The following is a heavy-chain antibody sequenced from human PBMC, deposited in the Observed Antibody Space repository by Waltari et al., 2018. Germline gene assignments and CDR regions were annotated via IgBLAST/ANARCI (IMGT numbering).Heavy chain of an antibody. J-gene: IGHJ4*02. Sequence: DVQLVQSGAEVKKPGESLKISCQASGFSFTDYWIGWVRQMPGKGLEWMGIHYPRASQTLYSPSFQGQVTISADTSINTVYLQWGSLKASDTAMYHCGAREYLGDTIHYWGQGTQVTVSS. CDR2: HYPRASQT. V-gene: IGHV5-51*01. CDR1: GFSFTDYW. D-gene: IGHD1-26*01. CDR3: GAREYLGDTIHY.